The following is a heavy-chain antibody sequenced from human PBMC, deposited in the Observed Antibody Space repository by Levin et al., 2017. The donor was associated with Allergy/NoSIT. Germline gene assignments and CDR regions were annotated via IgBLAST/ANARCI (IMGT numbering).Heavy chain of an antibody. CDR2: IYYSGST. D-gene: IGHD1-26*01. CDR3: ARAKGGSYLGVHDF. J-gene: IGHJ4*02. V-gene: IGHV4-59*01. Sequence: PSETLSLTCIVSGGSISGYYLSWIRQSPGKGLEWIGYIYYSGSTDYNPSLKSRVTISVDMSKTQFSLKLTSVTAADAAVYYCARAKGGSYLGVHDFWGRGTLVTVSS. CDR1: GGSISGYY.